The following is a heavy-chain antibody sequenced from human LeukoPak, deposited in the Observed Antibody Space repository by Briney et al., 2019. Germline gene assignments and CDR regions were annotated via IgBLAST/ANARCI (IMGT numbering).Heavy chain of an antibody. D-gene: IGHD4-23*01. CDR2: MNPNSGNT. Sequence: ASVKVSCKASGYTFTSYDINWVRQATGQGLERMGWMNPNSGNTGYAQKFQGRVTITRNTSISTACMELSSLRSEDTAVYYCARGGGVTPYYSDYWGQGTLVTVSS. CDR1: GYTFTSYD. V-gene: IGHV1-8*03. J-gene: IGHJ4*02. CDR3: ARGGGVTPYYSDY.